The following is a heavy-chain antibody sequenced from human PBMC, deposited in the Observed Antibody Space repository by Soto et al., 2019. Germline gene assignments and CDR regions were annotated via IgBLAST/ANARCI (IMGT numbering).Heavy chain of an antibody. D-gene: IGHD6-19*01. CDR3: ARLSSGWYQDY. V-gene: IGHV5-51*01. CDR1: GYSFTNYW. Sequence: LGESLKISCEASGYSFTNYWIAWVRQMPGKGLEWMGIIYPGDSDTRYSPSFQGQVTISADKSLSTAYLQWSSLKASDTAMYYCARLSSGWYQDYWGQGTLVTVSS. J-gene: IGHJ4*02. CDR2: IYPGDSDT.